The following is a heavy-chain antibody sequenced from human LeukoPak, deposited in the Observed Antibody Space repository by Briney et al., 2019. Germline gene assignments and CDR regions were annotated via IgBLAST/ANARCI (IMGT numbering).Heavy chain of an antibody. CDR2: ISNDGSNK. D-gene: IGHD2-15*01. V-gene: IGHV3-30*18. Sequence: GGSLRLSCAASGFTFSSYGMHWVRQAPGKGLEWVAVISNDGSNKYYADSVKGRITISRDNSKNTLYLQMNSLRAEDTAVYYCAKAGCSGGSCYVYLDHWGQGTLVTVSS. J-gene: IGHJ4*02. CDR3: AKAGCSGGSCYVYLDH. CDR1: GFTFSSYG.